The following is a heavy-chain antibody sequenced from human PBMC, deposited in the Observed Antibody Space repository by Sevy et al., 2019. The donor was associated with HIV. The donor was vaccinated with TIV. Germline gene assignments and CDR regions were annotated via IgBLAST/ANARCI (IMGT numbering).Heavy chain of an antibody. V-gene: IGHV3-30*18. D-gene: IGHD3-22*01. CDR1: GFTFSSYG. CDR2: ISYDGSNK. CDR3: AKDGLTYYYDSSGYYFDY. Sequence: GGSLRLSCAASGFTFSSYGMHWVRQAPGKGLEWVAVISYDGSNKYYADSVKGRFTISRDKSNNMLYLHMNSLRAEDTAVYYCAKDGLTYYYDSSGYYFDYWGQGTLVTVSS. J-gene: IGHJ4*02.